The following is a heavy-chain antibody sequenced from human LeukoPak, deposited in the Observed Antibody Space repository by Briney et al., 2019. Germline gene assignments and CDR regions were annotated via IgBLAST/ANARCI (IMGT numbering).Heavy chain of an antibody. J-gene: IGHJ4*02. D-gene: IGHD3-22*01. CDR1: GGSISSHY. Sequence: SEALSLTCTVSGGSISSHYWSRIRQPPGKGLEWIGYIYYSGSTNYNPSLKSRVTISVDTSKNQFSLKLSSVTAADTAVYYCAGGRNYYDSSGYFAGEDLFDYWGQGTLVTVSS. CDR2: IYYSGST. V-gene: IGHV4-59*11. CDR3: AGGRNYYDSSGYFAGEDLFDY.